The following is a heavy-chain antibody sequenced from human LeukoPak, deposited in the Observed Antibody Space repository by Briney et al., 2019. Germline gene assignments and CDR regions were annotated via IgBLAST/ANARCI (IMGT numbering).Heavy chain of an antibody. V-gene: IGHV1-18*01. CDR2: ISAYNGNT. J-gene: IGHJ5*02. CDR3: AREAVITIFGVVILRWFDP. D-gene: IGHD3-3*01. CDR1: GYTFTSYG. Sequence: ASVKVSCKASGYTFTSYGISWVRQAPGQGLEWMGWISAYNGNTNYAQKLQGRVTMTTDTSTSTAYMELRSLRSDDTAVYYCAREAVITIFGVVILRWFDPWGQGTLVTVSS.